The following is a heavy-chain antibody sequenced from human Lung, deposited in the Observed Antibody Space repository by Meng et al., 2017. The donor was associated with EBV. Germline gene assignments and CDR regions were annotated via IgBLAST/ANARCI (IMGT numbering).Heavy chain of an antibody. D-gene: IGHD2-15*01. V-gene: IGHV1-18*01. J-gene: IGHJ4*02. CDR1: GYTFGSNG. CDR2: FVNYVDT. Sequence: QVPHRQPGPGVKKPGAAVRVSCKASGYTFGSNGICWVRQAPGQGLEWMGWFVNYVDTYPAPKFQGRVTMTTDTHANTAFMELRSLTSDDTAVYYCASGTPGRSYCDYWGQGTLVTVSS. CDR3: ASGTPGRSYCDY.